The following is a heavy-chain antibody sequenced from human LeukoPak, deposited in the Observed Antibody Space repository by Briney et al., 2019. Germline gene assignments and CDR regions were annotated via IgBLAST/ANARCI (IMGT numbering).Heavy chain of an antibody. D-gene: IGHD5-18*01. CDR2: ISSSGSTI. CDR3: AREGKHNYGYVYGY. V-gene: IGHV3-48*03. J-gene: IGHJ4*02. CDR1: GFTFSSYE. Sequence: PGGSLRLSCAASGFTFSSYEMNWVRQAPGKGLEWVSYISSSGSTIYYADSLKGRFTISRDNAKNSLYLQMNSLRAEDTAVYYCAREGKHNYGYVYGYWGQGTLVTVSS.